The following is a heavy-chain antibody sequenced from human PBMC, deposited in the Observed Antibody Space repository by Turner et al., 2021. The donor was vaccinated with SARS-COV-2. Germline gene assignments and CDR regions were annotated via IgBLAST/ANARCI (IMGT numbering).Heavy chain of an antibody. D-gene: IGHD2-15*01. V-gene: IGHV3-7*03. J-gene: IGHJ6*02. CDR3: ARGESGSFGAYGMDV. Sequence: EVQLVESGGGLLQLGGSLRLPCAASGFTFSNYGMNWVRQAPGEGLEWVAKIKQDGSGKYYVDSVKYRFTISKDNAKNSLYLQMNSLRAEDTAVYYCARGESGSFGAYGMDVWGQGTTVTVSS. CDR2: IKQDGSGK. CDR1: GFTFSNYG.